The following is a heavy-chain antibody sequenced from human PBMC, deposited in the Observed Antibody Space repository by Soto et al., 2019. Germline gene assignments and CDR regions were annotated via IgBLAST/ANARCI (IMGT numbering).Heavy chain of an antibody. J-gene: IGHJ4*02. V-gene: IGHV4-31*03. Sequence: SETLSLTCTVSGGSISSGGYYWSWIRQHPGKGLEWIGYIYYSGSTYYNPSLKSRVTISVDTSKNQFSLKLSSVTAADTAVYYCARGSAGGITFGYWGQGTLVTVSS. CDR3: ARGSAGGITFGY. CDR2: IYYSGST. D-gene: IGHD3-16*01. CDR1: GGSISSGGYY.